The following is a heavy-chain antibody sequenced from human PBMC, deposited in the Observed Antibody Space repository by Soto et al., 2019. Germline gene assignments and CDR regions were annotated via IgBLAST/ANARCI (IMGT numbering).Heavy chain of an antibody. CDR3: ARDTETLGPRANDALDI. V-gene: IGHV1-3*01. CDR1: GYTFSAYT. D-gene: IGHD3-3*02. Sequence: QAQLVQSGAEMKKPGASVKVSCKATGYTFSAYTMNWVRQAPGQSLEWMGWINAGSGNTKYSHNFQGRVSITRDTSASTVYMELTGLTSEDTAVYYCARDTETLGPRANDALDIWGQGTMVTVSS. CDR2: INAGSGNT. J-gene: IGHJ3*02.